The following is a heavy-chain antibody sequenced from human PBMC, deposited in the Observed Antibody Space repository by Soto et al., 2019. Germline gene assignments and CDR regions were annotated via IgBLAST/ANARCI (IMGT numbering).Heavy chain of an antibody. V-gene: IGHV1-24*01. CDR1: GYTLTELS. Sequence: ASVKVSCKVSGYTLTELSMHWVRQPPGKGLEWMGGFDPEDGETIYAQKFQGRVTMTEDTSTDTAYMELSSLRSEDTAVYYCATASVWISSSSSPDRNWFDPWGQGTLVTVSS. CDR2: FDPEDGET. D-gene: IGHD6-6*01. J-gene: IGHJ5*02. CDR3: ATASVWISSSSSPDRNWFDP.